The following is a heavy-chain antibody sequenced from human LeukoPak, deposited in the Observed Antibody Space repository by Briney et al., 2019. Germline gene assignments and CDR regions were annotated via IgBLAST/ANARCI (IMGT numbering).Heavy chain of an antibody. CDR2: ISYDGSNK. Sequence: GRSLRPSCAASGFTFSSYGMHWVRQAPGKGLEWVAAISYDGSNKYYADSVKGRFTISRDNSKNTLYLQMNSLRAEDTAVYYCAKDLRVAPLSSSWYFWGQGTLVTVSS. J-gene: IGHJ4*02. CDR3: AKDLRVAPLSSSWYF. V-gene: IGHV3-30*18. CDR1: GFTFSSYG. D-gene: IGHD6-13*01.